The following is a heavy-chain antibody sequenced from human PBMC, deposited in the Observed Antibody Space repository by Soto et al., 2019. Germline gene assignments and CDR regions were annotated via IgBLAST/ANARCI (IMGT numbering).Heavy chain of an antibody. Sequence: SETLSLTCTVSGGSISSGGYSWSWIRQPPGKGLEWIGYIYHSGSTYYNPSLKSRVTISVDRSKNQFSLKLSSVTAADTAVYYCARRSTTLYYYYGMDVWGQGTTVTVSS. CDR2: IYHSGST. CDR1: GGSISSGGYS. J-gene: IGHJ6*02. D-gene: IGHD2-2*01. V-gene: IGHV4-30-2*01. CDR3: ARRSTTLYYYYGMDV.